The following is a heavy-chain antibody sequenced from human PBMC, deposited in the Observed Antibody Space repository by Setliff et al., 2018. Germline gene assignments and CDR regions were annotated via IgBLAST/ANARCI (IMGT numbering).Heavy chain of an antibody. CDR2: IYLGGSP. Sequence: SETLSLTCTVSGDSIDTDIWWSWVRQSPGKGLEWIGEIYLGGSPTYNPSLKSRVTISIYKSENQLSLDLTSVTAADTAVYYCARNWHWGFDPWGRGAPVTVSS. V-gene: IGHV4-4*02. CDR1: GDSIDTDIW. CDR3: ARNWHWGFDP. J-gene: IGHJ5*02. D-gene: IGHD1-7*01.